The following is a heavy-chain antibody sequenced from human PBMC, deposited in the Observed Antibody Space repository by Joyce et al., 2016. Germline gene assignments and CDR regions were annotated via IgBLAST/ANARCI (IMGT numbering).Heavy chain of an antibody. CDR1: GFTFDDYA. J-gene: IGHJ4*02. CDR2: ISWNSGSV. D-gene: IGHD6-19*01. Sequence: EVQLVESGGGLVQPGRSLRLSCAASGFTFDDYAMHWVRQAPGKGLEWVSGISWNSGSVGYADSVKGRFTIARENAKNSLYLQMNSLRAEDTALYYCAKDMRRHSSRRTLFDYWGQGTLVIVSS. V-gene: IGHV3-9*01. CDR3: AKDMRRHSSRRTLFDY.